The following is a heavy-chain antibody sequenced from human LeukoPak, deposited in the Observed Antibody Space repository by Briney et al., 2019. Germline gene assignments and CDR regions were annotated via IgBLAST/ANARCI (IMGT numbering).Heavy chain of an antibody. CDR3: ARAGGGDIVVVPAAIGAFDI. CDR1: GGTFSSYA. D-gene: IGHD2-2*02. CDR2: IIPIFGTA. J-gene: IGHJ3*02. V-gene: IGHV1-69*13. Sequence: SVKVSCKASGGTFSSYAISWVRQAPGQGLEWMGGIIPIFGTANYAQKFQGRVTITADESTSTAYMELSSLRSEDTAVYYCARAGGGDIVVVPAAIGAFDIWGQGTMVTVSS.